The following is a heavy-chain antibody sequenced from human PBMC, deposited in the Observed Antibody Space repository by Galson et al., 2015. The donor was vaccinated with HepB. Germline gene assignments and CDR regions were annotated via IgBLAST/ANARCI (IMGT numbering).Heavy chain of an antibody. D-gene: IGHD3-3*01. CDR1: GYTFTDYV. CDR2: MNTNTGKP. CDR3: ARSPLRFLDWLPYYDYYYMDV. Sequence: SGYTFTDYVVNWVRQAPGQGLEWMGWMNTNTGKPTYAPGFAGRFVFSLDTSVTTAYQQISSLETDDTAVYYCARSPLRFLDWLPYYDYYYMDVWGEGTTVTVSS. V-gene: IGHV7-4-1*02. J-gene: IGHJ6*03.